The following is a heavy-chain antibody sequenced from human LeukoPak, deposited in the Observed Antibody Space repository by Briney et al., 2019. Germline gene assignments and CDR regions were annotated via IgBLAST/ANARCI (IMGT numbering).Heavy chain of an antibody. D-gene: IGHD3-10*01. J-gene: IGHJ4*02. Sequence: KPSQTLSLTCAISGDSVSSNSAAWNWIRQSPSRGLEWLGRTYYRSKWYNDYAVSVKSRITINPDTSKNQFSLQLNSVTPEDTAVYYCARATSPIRFGQFNIDYWGQGTLVTVSS. CDR1: GDSVSSNSAA. V-gene: IGHV6-1*01. CDR2: TYYRSKWYN. CDR3: ARATSPIRFGQFNIDY.